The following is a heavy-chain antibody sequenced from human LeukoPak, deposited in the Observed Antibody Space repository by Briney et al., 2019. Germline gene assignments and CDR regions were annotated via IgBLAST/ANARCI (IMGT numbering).Heavy chain of an antibody. CDR1: GGSISSYY. V-gene: IGHV4-4*07. Sequence: SETLSLTCTVSGGSISSYYWNWIRQPAGKGLEWIGRMHTSGSTNYNPSLKSRVTISVDTSKNQFSLKLSSVTAADTAVYYCARGHTFYYDDSDYQPDYFDYWGQGTLVTVSS. CDR2: MHTSGST. J-gene: IGHJ4*02. D-gene: IGHD2/OR15-2a*01. CDR3: ARGHTFYYDDSDYQPDYFDY.